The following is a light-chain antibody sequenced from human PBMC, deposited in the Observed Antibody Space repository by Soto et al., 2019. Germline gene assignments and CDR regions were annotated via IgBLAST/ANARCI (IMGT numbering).Light chain of an antibody. CDR3: QQYGRSGT. V-gene: IGKV3-20*01. CDR1: QSVSNNY. Sequence: EIVLTKSPGTLSLSPGERATLSCRASQSVSNNYLAWYQQKPGQAPRLLTYGASNRATGIPDRFSGSGSGTDFTLTISRLEPEDFAVYYCQQYGRSGTFGQGTKVDIK. CDR2: GAS. J-gene: IGKJ1*01.